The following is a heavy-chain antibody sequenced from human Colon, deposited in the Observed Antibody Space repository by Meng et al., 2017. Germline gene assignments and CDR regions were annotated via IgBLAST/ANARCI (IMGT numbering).Heavy chain of an antibody. CDR1: GGSISSYNW. CDR3: ARHGGWHFDY. V-gene: IGHV4-4*02. J-gene: IGHJ4*02. D-gene: IGHD6-19*01. CDR2: IDLGGTP. Sequence: QLQLQESGPGLVEPSGTLSLPCAVSGGSISSYNWWSWVRQPPGKGLEWIGQIDLGGTPYYNPSLESRVIMSLDKSKNQLSLRLTSMAAADTAVYYCARHGGWHFDYWGQGALVTVSS.